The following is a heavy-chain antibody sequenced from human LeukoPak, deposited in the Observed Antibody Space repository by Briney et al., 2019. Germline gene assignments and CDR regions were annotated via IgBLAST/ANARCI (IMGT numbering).Heavy chain of an antibody. CDR3: ARDTPSDSRYYYYMDV. J-gene: IGHJ6*03. CDR1: GGSISSGGYY. D-gene: IGHD4-11*01. CDR2: IYYSGST. Sequence: TSETLSLTCTVSGGSISSGGYYWSWIRQHPGKGLERIGYIYYSGSTYYNPSLKSRVTISVDTSKNQFSLKLSSVTAADTAVYYCARDTPSDSRYYYYMDVWGKGTTVTVSS. V-gene: IGHV4-31*03.